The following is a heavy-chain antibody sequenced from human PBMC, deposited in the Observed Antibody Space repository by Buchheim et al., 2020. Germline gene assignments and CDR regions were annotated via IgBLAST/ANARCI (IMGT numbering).Heavy chain of an antibody. D-gene: IGHD3-10*01. CDR1: GFTFSSSA. J-gene: IGHJ4*02. Sequence: QVQLVESGGGVVQPGRSLRLSCAASGFTFSSSAMHWVRQAPGKGLEWVAFIWYDGSHKYYGDSVKGRFFISRENSKNTVYLQMNSLRAEDTAVYYCARVWGSGSYRWVFDYWGQGT. CDR3: ARVWGSGSYRWVFDY. V-gene: IGHV3-33*01. CDR2: IWYDGSHK.